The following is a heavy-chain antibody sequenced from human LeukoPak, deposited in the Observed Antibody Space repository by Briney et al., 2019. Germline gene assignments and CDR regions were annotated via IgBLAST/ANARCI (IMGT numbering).Heavy chain of an antibody. CDR2: ISGGSGTI. D-gene: IGHD4/OR15-4a*01. V-gene: IGHV3-48*01. CDR1: GFTFTNYN. J-gene: IGHJ5*02. Sequence: GGSLRLSCAASGFTFTNYNINWVRQAPGKGLEWISYISGGSGTIYYADSVRGRFTVSRDNAKDSLWLQMNNLRVEDTAVYYCARRYGDRLGPWGPGTLVTVSS. CDR3: ARRYGDRLGP.